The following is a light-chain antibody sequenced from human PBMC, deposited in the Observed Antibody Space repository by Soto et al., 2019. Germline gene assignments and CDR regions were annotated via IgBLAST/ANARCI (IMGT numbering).Light chain of an antibody. V-gene: IGKV1-39*01. J-gene: IGKJ1*01. CDR3: QQSYSTPET. CDR2: AAS. CDR1: QSISTY. Sequence: DIQMTQSPSSLSASVGDRVTITCRASQSISTYLNWYQQKPGEAPQLLIYAASSLQSGVPSRFSGSGSGTDFSLTISSLQPEDFGTYYCQQSYSTPETFGQGTKVEIK.